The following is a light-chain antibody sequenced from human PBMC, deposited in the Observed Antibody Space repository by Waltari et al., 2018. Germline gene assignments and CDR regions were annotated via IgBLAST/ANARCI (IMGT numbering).Light chain of an antibody. CDR3: QSYDISLSGSL. CDR1: SSNIGGGYD. Sequence: QSVLTQPPSVSGAPGQRVTISCTGSSSNIGGGYDVQWYQQLPGTAPKLLIYNNSNRPSGVPGRFSGSKSGTSASLAITGLQAEDEADYYCQSYDISLSGSLFGGGTKLTVL. CDR2: NNS. V-gene: IGLV1-40*01. J-gene: IGLJ2*01.